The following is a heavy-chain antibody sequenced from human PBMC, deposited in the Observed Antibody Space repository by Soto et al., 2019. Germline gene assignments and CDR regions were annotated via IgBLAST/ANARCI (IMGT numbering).Heavy chain of an antibody. D-gene: IGHD5-12*01. J-gene: IGHJ6*02. CDR1: GGSISSYY. Sequence: SETLSLTCTVSGGSISSYYWSWIRQPPGKGLEWIGYIYYSGSTNYNPALKSRVTISVDTSKNQFSLKLSSVTAADTAVYYCARDQHSAKWPYYYGLDVGGQGTTVTVPS. CDR2: IYYSGST. CDR3: ARDQHSAKWPYYYGLDV. V-gene: IGHV4-59*01.